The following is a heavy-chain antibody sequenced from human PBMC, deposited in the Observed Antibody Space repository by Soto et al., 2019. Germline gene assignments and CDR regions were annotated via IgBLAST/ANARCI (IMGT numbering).Heavy chain of an antibody. Sequence: PWGSLRNSCAACGFTYSSYGMHWVRKAPGKGLEWVAVIWYDASNKYYADSVKGRFTISRDNSKNTLYLQMNSLRAEDTAVYYCASMYYYGSGSYPPWFDPWGQGTLVTVSS. V-gene: IGHV3-33*01. CDR2: IWYDASNK. CDR3: ASMYYYGSGSYPPWFDP. D-gene: IGHD3-10*01. CDR1: GFTYSSYG. J-gene: IGHJ5*02.